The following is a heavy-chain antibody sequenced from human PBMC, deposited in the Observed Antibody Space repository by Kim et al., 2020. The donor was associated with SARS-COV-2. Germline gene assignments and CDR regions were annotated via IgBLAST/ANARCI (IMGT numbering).Heavy chain of an antibody. D-gene: IGHD2-2*01. CDR2: INSDGSST. CDR1: GFTFSSYW. V-gene: IGHV3-74*01. Sequence: GGSLRLSCAASGFTFSSYWMHWVRQAPGKGLVWVSRINSDGSSTSYADSVKGRFTISRDNAKNTLYLQMNSLRAEDTAVYYCASLKLLWYYYGMDVWGQGTTVTVSS. CDR3: ASLKLLWYYYGMDV. J-gene: IGHJ6*02.